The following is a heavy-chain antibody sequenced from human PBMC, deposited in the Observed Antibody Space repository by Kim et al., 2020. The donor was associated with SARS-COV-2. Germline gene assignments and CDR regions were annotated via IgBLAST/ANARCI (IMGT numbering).Heavy chain of an antibody. V-gene: IGHV3-48*04. J-gene: IGHJ3*02. CDR2: ISGTGTIT. CDR3: VRENDWSFEI. Sequence: GGSLRLSCATSGFTLSLYSMNWVRQSPGKGLEWVSHISGTGTITKHADSVRGRFTISRDNAKNSLFLQMNGLRAEDTAVDYCVRENDWSFEIWGLGTMGT. D-gene: IGHD2-21*01. CDR1: GFTLSLYS.